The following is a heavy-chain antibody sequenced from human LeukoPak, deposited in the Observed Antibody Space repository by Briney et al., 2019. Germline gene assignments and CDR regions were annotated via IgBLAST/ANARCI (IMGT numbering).Heavy chain of an antibody. J-gene: IGHJ5*02. V-gene: IGHV1-2*02. D-gene: IGHD6-13*01. CDR3: ARDWGLSSSWYREAGNPFDP. CDR2: INPNSSGT. Sequence: GASVKVSCKASGYTFTGYYMHWVRQAPGQGLEWMGWINPNSSGTNNAQKFQGRITMTRDTSISTAYMELSRLRSDDTAVYYCARDWGLSSSWYREAGNPFDPWGQGTLVTVSS. CDR1: GYTFTGYY.